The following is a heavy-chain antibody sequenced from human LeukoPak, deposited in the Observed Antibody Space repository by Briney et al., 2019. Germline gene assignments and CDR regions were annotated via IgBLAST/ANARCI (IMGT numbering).Heavy chain of an antibody. CDR1: GYTFTGYY. J-gene: IGHJ4*02. CDR3: ARSVGYGDYPLDF. CDR2: IYPNSGDT. Sequence: ASVKVSCKASGYTFTGYYMYWVRQAPGQGLEWMGWIYPNSGDTNYAQKFQGRVTLTRVTSISTAYMELSRLRSDDTAIYYCARSVGYGDYPLDFWGQGTLVTVSS. D-gene: IGHD4-17*01. V-gene: IGHV1-2*02.